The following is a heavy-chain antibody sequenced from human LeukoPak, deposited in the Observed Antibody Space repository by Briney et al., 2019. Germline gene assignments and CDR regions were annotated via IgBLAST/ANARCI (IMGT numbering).Heavy chain of an antibody. Sequence: SETLSLTCAVYGGSFSGYYWSWIRQPPGKGLEWIGEINHSGSTNYNPSLKSRVTISVDTSKNQFSLKLSSVTAADTAVYYCARDPEYQLLYYFDYWGQGTLVTVSS. CDR2: INHSGST. V-gene: IGHV4-34*01. D-gene: IGHD2-2*01. CDR1: GGSFSGYY. CDR3: ARDPEYQLLYYFDY. J-gene: IGHJ4*02.